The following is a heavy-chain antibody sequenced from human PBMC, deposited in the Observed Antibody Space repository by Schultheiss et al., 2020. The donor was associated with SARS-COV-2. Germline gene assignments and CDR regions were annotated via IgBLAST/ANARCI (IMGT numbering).Heavy chain of an antibody. V-gene: IGHV3-21*01. CDR2: ISSSSSYI. CDR3: ARVVSGSIDY. CDR1: GFTFSNAW. Sequence: GGSLRLSCAASGFTFSNAWMSWVRQAPGKGLEWVSSISSSSSYIYYADSVKGRFTISRDNSKNSLYLQMNSLRAEDTAVYYCARVVSGSIDYWGQGTLVTVSS. D-gene: IGHD3-3*01. J-gene: IGHJ4*02.